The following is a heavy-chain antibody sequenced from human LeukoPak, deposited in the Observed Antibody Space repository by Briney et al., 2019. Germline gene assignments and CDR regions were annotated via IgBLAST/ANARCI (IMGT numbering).Heavy chain of an antibody. D-gene: IGHD2-2*01. CDR1: GGSISSSSYY. J-gene: IGHJ5*02. Sequence: PSETLSLTCTVSGGSISSSSYYWGWIRQPPAKGLEWIGSIYYSGSTYYNPSLKSRVTISVDTSKNQFSLKLSSVTAADTAVYYCARQDIVVVPAAVPNNWFDPWGQGTLVTVSS. CDR3: ARQDIVVVPAAVPNNWFDP. CDR2: IYYSGST. V-gene: IGHV4-39*01.